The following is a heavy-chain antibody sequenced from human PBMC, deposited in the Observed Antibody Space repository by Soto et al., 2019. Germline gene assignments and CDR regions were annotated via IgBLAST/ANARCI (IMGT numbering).Heavy chain of an antibody. CDR2: INHSGST. Sequence: QVQLQQWGAGLLKPSETLSLTCAVYGGSFSGYYWSWIRQPPGKGLEWIGEINHSGSTNYNPSLKSRVTISVDTSKNQFSLNRNSVTAADTAVYYCARALGYTYGHLPIDYWGQGTLVTVSS. CDR3: ARALGYTYGHLPIDY. V-gene: IGHV4-34*01. D-gene: IGHD5-18*01. J-gene: IGHJ4*02. CDR1: GGSFSGYY.